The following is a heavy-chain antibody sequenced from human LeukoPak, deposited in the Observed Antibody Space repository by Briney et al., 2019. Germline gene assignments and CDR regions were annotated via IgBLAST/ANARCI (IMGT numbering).Heavy chain of an antibody. CDR2: IKSKTDGGTT. J-gene: IGHJ4*02. CDR3: TTVSRGDAYDY. D-gene: IGHD2-21*01. CDR1: GFTFSNSW. Sequence: GGSLRLSCAASGFTFSNSWISWVRQAPGKGLEWVGRIKSKTDGGTTDYAAPVKGRFTISRDDSKNTLYLQMNSLKTEDTAVYYCTTVSRGDAYDYWGQGTLVTVSS. V-gene: IGHV3-15*01.